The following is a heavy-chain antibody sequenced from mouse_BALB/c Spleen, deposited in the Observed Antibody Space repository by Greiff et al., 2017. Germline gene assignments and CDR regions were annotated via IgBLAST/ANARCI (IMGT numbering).Heavy chain of an antibody. CDR3: ARSRDYGNLGGFAY. J-gene: IGHJ3*01. CDR2: IDPFNGGT. D-gene: IGHD2-1*01. CDR1: GYSFTSYY. V-gene: IGHV1S135*01. Sequence: VHVKQSGPELMKPGASVKISCKASGYSFTSYYMHWVKQSHGKSLEWIGYIDPFNGGTSYNQKFKGKATLTVDKSSSTAYMHLSSLTSEDSAVYYCARSRDYGNLGGFAYWGQGTLVTVSA.